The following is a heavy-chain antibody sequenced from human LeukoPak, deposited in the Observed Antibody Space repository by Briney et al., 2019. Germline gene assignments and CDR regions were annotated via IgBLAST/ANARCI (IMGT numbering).Heavy chain of an antibody. J-gene: IGHJ4*02. CDR2: IKQDGSEK. Sequence: PGGSLRLFCAASGFSFSAYTISWVRQAPRKGLEWVANIKQDGSEKYYADSLKGRFTISRDNAKKSLYLQMNSLRAEDTSVYYCGRRMGERSLIDYWCQGTLVTVSS. CDR3: GRRMGERSLIDY. CDR1: GFSFSAYT. V-gene: IGHV3-7*02. D-gene: IGHD2-21*01.